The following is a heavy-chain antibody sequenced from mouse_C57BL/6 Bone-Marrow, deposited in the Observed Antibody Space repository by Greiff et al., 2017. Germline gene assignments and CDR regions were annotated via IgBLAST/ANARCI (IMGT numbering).Heavy chain of an antibody. V-gene: IGHV1-54*01. CDR1: GYAFTNYL. Sequence: QVQLKQSGAELVRPGTSVKVSCKASGYAFTNYLIEWVKQRPGQGLEWIGVINPGSGGTNYNEKFKGKATLTADKSSSTAYMQLSSLTSEDSAVYFCARGGGWVLRGFDYWGQGTTLTVSS. CDR2: INPGSGGT. J-gene: IGHJ2*01. D-gene: IGHD2-3*01. CDR3: ARGGGWVLRGFDY.